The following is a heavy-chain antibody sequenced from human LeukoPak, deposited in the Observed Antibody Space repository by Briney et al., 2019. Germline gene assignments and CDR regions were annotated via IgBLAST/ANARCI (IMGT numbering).Heavy chain of an antibody. D-gene: IGHD5-24*01. V-gene: IGHV3-33*01. CDR3: ARDRRRDAYKPDAFDI. Sequence: PGGSLRLSCAASGFTFDSYGMHWVRQAPGKGLEWVAIIWYDGSNEYYADSVKGRFTISRHNAKNTLYLQTNSLRAEDTAVYYCARDRRRDAYKPDAFDIWGQGTMVTVSS. J-gene: IGHJ3*02. CDR1: GFTFDSYG. CDR2: IWYDGSNE.